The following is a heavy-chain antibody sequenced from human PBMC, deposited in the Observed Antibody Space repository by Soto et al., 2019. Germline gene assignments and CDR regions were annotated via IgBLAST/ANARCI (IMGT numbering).Heavy chain of an antibody. CDR1: GFTFSSYG. D-gene: IGHD6-13*01. J-gene: IGHJ4*02. V-gene: IGHV3-33*01. CDR2: IWYDGSNK. CDR3: ARGGAAAGIDY. Sequence: ESGGGVVQPGRSLRLSCAASGFTFSSYGMHWVRQAPGKGLEWVAVIWYDGSNKYYADSVKGRFTISRDNSKNTLYLQMNSLRAEDTAVYYCARGGAAAGIDYWGQGTLVTVSS.